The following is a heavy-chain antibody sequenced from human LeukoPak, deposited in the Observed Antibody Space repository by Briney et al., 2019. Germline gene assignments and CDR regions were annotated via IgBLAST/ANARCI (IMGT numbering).Heavy chain of an antibody. CDR2: IYYSGST. CDR1: GGSISSYY. CDR3: ARDRTYYYYGMDV. Sequence: PSETLSLTCTVSGGSISSYYWSWIRQPPGKGLEWIGYIYYSGSTNYNPSLKSRVTISVDTSKNQFSLKLSSVTAADTAVYYCARDRTYYYYGMDVRGQGTTVTVSS. V-gene: IGHV4-59*01. J-gene: IGHJ6*02.